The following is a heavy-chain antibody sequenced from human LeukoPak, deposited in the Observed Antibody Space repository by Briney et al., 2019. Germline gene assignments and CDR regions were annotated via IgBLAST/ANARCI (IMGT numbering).Heavy chain of an antibody. V-gene: IGHV4-30-2*01. D-gene: IGHD3-9*01. CDR3: ARSYYDILTGDAFDI. CDR1: GGSISSGGYS. J-gene: IGHJ3*02. CDR2: IYHSGST. Sequence: SETLSLTCAVSGGSISSGGYSWSWIRQPPGKGLEWIGYIYHSGSTYYNPSLKSRVTISVDRSKNQFSLKLSSVTAADTAVYYCARSYYDILTGDAFDIWGQGTMVTVSS.